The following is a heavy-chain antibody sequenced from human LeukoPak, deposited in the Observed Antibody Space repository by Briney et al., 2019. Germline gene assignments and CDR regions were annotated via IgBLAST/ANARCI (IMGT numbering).Heavy chain of an antibody. CDR3: AREAAADTD. Sequence: GASVKVSCKASGYTFTSYGISWVRQAPGQGLEWMGWISAYNGNTNYAQKLQGRVTMTRDTSISTAYMELSRLRSDDTAVYYCAREAAADTDWGQGTLITVSS. V-gene: IGHV1-18*01. D-gene: IGHD6-13*01. CDR2: ISAYNGNT. CDR1: GYTFTSYG. J-gene: IGHJ4*02.